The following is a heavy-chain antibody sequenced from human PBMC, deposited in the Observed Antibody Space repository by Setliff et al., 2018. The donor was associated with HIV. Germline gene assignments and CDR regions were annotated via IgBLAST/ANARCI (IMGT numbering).Heavy chain of an antibody. CDR1: GFTFSSYG. V-gene: IGHV3-21*04. D-gene: IGHD2-8*01. CDR2: ISGSGTYM. J-gene: IGHJ5*01. Sequence: GESLRLSCAASGFTFSSYGMNWVRQAPGKGLEWVSSISGSGTYMYYEDSVKGRFTISRDNTKKSLYLQMNSLRAEDTAVYYCARPLLRTNSVYGILGNWFDSWGRGTLVTVSS. CDR3: ARPLLRTNSVYGILGNWFDS.